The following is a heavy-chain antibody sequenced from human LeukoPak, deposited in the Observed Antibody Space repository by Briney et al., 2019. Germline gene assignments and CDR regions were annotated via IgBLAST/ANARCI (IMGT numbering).Heavy chain of an antibody. J-gene: IGHJ5*02. CDR1: GYTFTGYY. CDR3: ARDRNDFWSGYYNWFDP. V-gene: IGHV1-2*06. CDR2: INPNSGGT. D-gene: IGHD3-3*01. Sequence: GASVKVSCKASGYTFTGYYMHWVRQAPGQGLEWMGRINPNSGGTNYAQKFQGRVTMTRDTSISTAYMELSRLRSDDTAVYYCARDRNDFWSGYYNWFDPWGQGTLVTVSP.